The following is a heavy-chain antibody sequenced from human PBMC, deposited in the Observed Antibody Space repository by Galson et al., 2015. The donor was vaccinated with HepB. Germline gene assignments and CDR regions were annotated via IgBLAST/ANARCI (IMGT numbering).Heavy chain of an antibody. CDR2: ITPLFGTG. D-gene: IGHD1-26*01. J-gene: IGHJ6*03. CDR1: GAAFNTYT. CDR3: AKEGVGSFGANHMDV. V-gene: IGHV1-69*13. Sequence: VKVSCKASGAAFNTYTINWVRQAPGQGPQWMGGITPLFGTGKYAQRFQGRILFTADESTNTVYMDLWSLTSEDTAVYFCAKEGVGSFGANHMDVWGNGTTVIVS.